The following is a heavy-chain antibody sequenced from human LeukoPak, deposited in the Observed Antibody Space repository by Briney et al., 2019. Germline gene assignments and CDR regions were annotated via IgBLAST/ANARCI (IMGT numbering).Heavy chain of an antibody. D-gene: IGHD6-19*01. CDR3: ARGEYSSGWFPPDY. CDR2: INHSGSA. J-gene: IGHJ4*02. Sequence: SETLSLTCVVYGGSFSDYYWSWVRQPPGKGLEWIGEINHSGSAKYNPSLKSRVTISVDTSKNQFSLKLSSVTAADTAVYYCARGEYSSGWFPPDYWGQGTLVTVSS. CDR1: GGSFSDYY. V-gene: IGHV4-34*01.